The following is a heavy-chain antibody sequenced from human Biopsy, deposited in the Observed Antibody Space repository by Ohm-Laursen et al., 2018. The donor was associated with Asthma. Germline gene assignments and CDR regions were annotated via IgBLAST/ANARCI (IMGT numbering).Heavy chain of an antibody. CDR1: GFTFSTYG. V-gene: IGHV3-30*18. CDR3: AKEVFPGWELRRGPDS. D-gene: IGHD1-26*01. Sequence: SLRLSCSASGFTFSTYGMHWVRQAPGKGLDWVAVISFDGTNRNYTDSVKGRFTISRDNSRNTLHLEMNSLRAEDTAVYFCAKEVFPGWELRRGPDSWGQGTLVTISS. J-gene: IGHJ4*02. CDR2: ISFDGTNR.